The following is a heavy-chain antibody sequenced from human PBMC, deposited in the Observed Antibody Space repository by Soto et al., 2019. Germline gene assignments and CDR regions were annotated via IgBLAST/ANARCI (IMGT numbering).Heavy chain of an antibody. CDR3: ARGPGNYNHLDV. CDR1: GYTFTSHV. J-gene: IGHJ6*04. V-gene: IGHV1-18*01. Sequence: QVPLVQSGAEMKKPGASVKVSCKASGYTFTSHVFNWVRQAPGHGLGWMGWINAYSGDIKYAQKLQGRVTMTTDTSTSTAYMELRSLRSDDTAVYYCARGPGNYNHLDVWGKGTTVTVSS. D-gene: IGHD1-7*01. CDR2: INAYSGDI.